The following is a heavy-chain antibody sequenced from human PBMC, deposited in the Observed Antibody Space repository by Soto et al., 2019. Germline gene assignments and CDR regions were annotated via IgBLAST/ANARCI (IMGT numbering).Heavy chain of an antibody. CDR3: ARDYDFWSGYPHYEDV. V-gene: IGHV3-11*01. J-gene: IGHJ6*04. CDR1: GFTFSDYY. Sequence: PGGSLRLSCAASGFTFSDYYMGWIRQAPGKGLEWVSYISSSGSTIYYADSVKGRFTISRDNAKNSLYLQMNSLRAEDTAVYYCARDYDFWSGYPHYEDVWGKGTTVTVPQ. D-gene: IGHD3-3*01. CDR2: ISSSGSTI.